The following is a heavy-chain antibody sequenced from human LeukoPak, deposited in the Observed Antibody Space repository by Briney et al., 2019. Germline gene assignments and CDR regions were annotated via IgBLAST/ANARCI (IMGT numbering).Heavy chain of an antibody. CDR2: ISAYNGDT. Sequence: ASVKVSCKASGYTITSYGISWVRQAPGQGLEWMGWISAYNGDTNYAQKLQGRVTMTTDTSTSTAYMELRSLRSDDTAVYYCARGGNDYGDYPDAFDIWGQGTMVTVSS. D-gene: IGHD4-17*01. V-gene: IGHV1-18*01. CDR3: ARGGNDYGDYPDAFDI. J-gene: IGHJ3*02. CDR1: GYTITSYG.